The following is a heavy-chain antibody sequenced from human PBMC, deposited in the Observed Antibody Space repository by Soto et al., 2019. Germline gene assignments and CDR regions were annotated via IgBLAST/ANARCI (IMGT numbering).Heavy chain of an antibody. V-gene: IGHV4-31*03. D-gene: IGHD3-10*01. CDR2: IYYSGTT. J-gene: IGHJ4*02. Sequence: QVQLQESGPGLVKPSQTLSLTCTVSGGSISSGDYYWSWIRQHPGKGLEWMGYIYYSGTTDYNPSLKSRVTTSVDTSKNQFTLKLNSVTAADTAVYYCARYRYYGSGKPVDYWGQGTLVTVSS. CDR1: GGSISSGDYY. CDR3: ARYRYYGSGKPVDY.